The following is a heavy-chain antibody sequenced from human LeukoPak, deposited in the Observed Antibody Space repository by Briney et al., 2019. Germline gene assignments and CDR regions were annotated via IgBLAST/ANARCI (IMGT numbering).Heavy chain of an antibody. D-gene: IGHD1-26*01. CDR3: ARDLDNGSYEAFDI. V-gene: IGHV1-69*05. Sequence: SVKVSCKASGGTFSSYAISWVRQASGQGLEWMGGIIPIFGTANYAQKFQGRVTITTDESTSTAYMELSSLRSEDTAVYYCARDLDNGSYEAFDIWGQGTMVTVSS. CDR1: GGTFSSYA. J-gene: IGHJ3*02. CDR2: IIPIFGTA.